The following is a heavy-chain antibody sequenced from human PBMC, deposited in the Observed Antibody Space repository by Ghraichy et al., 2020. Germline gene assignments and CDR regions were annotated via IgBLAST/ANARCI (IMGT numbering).Heavy chain of an antibody. CDR3: ARDPRITIFGVPTKGGMDV. Sequence: GGSLRLSCAASGFTFSSYWMHWVRQAPGKGLVWVSRINSDGSSTSYADSVKGRFTISRDNAKNTLYLQMNSLRAEDTAVYYCARDPRITIFGVPTKGGMDVWGQGTTVTVSS. V-gene: IGHV3-74*01. CDR2: INSDGSST. CDR1: GFTFSSYW. D-gene: IGHD3-3*01. J-gene: IGHJ6*02.